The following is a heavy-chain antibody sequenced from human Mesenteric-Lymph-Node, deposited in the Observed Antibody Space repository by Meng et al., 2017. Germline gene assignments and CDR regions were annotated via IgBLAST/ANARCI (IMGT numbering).Heavy chain of an antibody. CDR3: ARGGPNDFWSGYLDY. CDR2: ISAYNGNT. D-gene: IGHD3-3*01. V-gene: IGHV1-18*01. J-gene: IGHJ4*02. Sequence: VQLVQSGAAVKKPGAAVKVSCKASGYTFTSYGISWVRQAPGQGREWMVWISAYNGNTNYAQKLQGRVTMTTDTSTSTAYMELRSLRSDDTAVYYCARGGPNDFWSGYLDYWGQGTLVTVSS. CDR1: GYTFTSYG.